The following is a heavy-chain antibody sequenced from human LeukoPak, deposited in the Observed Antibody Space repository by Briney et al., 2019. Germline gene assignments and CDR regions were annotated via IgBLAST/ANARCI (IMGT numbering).Heavy chain of an antibody. Sequence: GGSLRLSCEASGFIFSSYVMGWVRQAPGKGLEWVSSISVGGGDTFTADSVKGRFTITRENSKNTLYLQMNSLRAEDTAVYYCAKRSFSGYDFDYWGQGTLVAVSS. CDR1: GFIFSSYV. D-gene: IGHD5-12*01. CDR2: ISVGGGDT. CDR3: AKRSFSGYDFDY. J-gene: IGHJ4*02. V-gene: IGHV3-23*01.